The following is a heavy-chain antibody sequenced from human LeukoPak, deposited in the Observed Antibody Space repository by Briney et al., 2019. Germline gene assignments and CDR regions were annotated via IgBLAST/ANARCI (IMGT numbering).Heavy chain of an antibody. D-gene: IGHD1-26*01. CDR3: AREPTSGGYFDY. CDR2: IYSGGST. V-gene: IGHV3-53*01. CDR1: GVPISSNY. Sequence: PGGSLMLSCGAAGVPISSNYMSGGRQAPGKGLEWVSVIYSGGSTYYSDAVKGRFTISRDNSKNTLYLQMNSLRAEDTAVYYCAREPTSGGYFDYWGQGTLVTVSS. J-gene: IGHJ4*02.